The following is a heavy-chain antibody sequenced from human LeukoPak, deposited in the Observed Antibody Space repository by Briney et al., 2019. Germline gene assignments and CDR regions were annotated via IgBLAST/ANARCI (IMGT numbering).Heavy chain of an antibody. D-gene: IGHD1-26*01. J-gene: IGHJ4*02. Sequence: GGSLRLSCAASGFTFSSYSMNWVRQAPGKGLEWVSYISSSSSTIYYADSVKGRFTISRDNAKNSLYLQMNSLRAEDTAVYYCARTRSSGSYGGADYWGQGTLVTVSS. CDR3: ARTRSSGSYGGADY. CDR2: ISSSSSTI. V-gene: IGHV3-48*01. CDR1: GFTFSSYS.